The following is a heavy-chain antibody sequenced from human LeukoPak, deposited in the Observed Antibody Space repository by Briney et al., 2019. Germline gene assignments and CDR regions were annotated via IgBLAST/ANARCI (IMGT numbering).Heavy chain of an antibody. CDR3: AGERRGGYRFDF. CDR2: IYSGGST. CDR1: GFTFSSYS. Sequence: PGGSLRLSCAASGFTFSSYSMNWVRQAPGKGLEWIGYIYSGGSTTYNPSLKSRITISVDTSKNQFSLKLNSLTAADTAVYYCAGERRGGYRFDFWGQGALVTVSS. D-gene: IGHD2-15*01. V-gene: IGHV4-59*01. J-gene: IGHJ4*02.